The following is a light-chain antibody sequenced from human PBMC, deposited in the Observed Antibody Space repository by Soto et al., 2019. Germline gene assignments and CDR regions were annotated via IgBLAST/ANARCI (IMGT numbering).Light chain of an antibody. V-gene: IGKV1-13*02. CDR1: QGISSA. J-gene: IGKJ4*01. CDR2: DAS. Sequence: AIQLTQSPSSLSASVGDRVTITCRASQGISSALAGYQQKPGKAPKLLIYDASSLESGVPSRFSGSGSGTDFTLTISSLQPEDFATYYCQQFNSYLPLTFGGGTKVEIK. CDR3: QQFNSYLPLT.